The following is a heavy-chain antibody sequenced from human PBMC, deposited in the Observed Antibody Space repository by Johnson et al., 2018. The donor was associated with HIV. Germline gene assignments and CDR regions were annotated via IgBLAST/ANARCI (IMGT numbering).Heavy chain of an antibody. CDR2: IKQDGSEK. D-gene: IGHD2-8*02. Sequence: VQLVESGGGLVKPGGSLRLSCAASGFTFSSYWMTWVRQAPGKGLEWVANIKQDGSEKHYVDSVKGRFTISRDNAKNSLYLQMNSLRAEDTAVYYCARDELYRRYALTAFDIWGQGTMVTVSS. V-gene: IGHV3-7*05. CDR1: GFTFSSYW. J-gene: IGHJ3*02. CDR3: ARDELYRRYALTAFDI.